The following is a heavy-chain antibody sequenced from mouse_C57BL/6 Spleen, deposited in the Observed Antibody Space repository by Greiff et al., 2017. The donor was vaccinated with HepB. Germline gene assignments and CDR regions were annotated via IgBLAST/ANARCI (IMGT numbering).Heavy chain of an antibody. CDR3: ARSDTTVEVLSYYFDY. CDR2: IYPSDSET. V-gene: IGHV1-61*01. CDR1: GYTFTSYW. D-gene: IGHD1-1*01. Sequence: QVQLQQPGAELVRPGSSVKLSCKASGYTFTSYWMDWVKQRPGQGLEWIGNIYPSDSETHYNQKFKDKATLTVDKSSSTAYMQLSSLTSEDSAVYYCARSDTTVEVLSYYFDYWGQGTTLTVSS. J-gene: IGHJ2*01.